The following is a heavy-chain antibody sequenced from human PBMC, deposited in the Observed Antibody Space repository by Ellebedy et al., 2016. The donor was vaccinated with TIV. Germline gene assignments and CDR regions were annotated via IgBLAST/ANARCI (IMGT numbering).Heavy chain of an antibody. D-gene: IGHD1-26*01. J-gene: IGHJ3*02. CDR3: ATARYSGRPDAFDI. V-gene: IGHV1-24*01. CDR2: FDPEDGET. Sequence: ASVKVSXXVSGYTLTELSMHWVRQAPGKGLEWMGGFDPEDGETIYAQKFQGRVTMTEDTSTDTAYMELSSLRSEDTAVYYCATARYSGRPDAFDIWGQGTMVTVSS. CDR1: GYTLTELS.